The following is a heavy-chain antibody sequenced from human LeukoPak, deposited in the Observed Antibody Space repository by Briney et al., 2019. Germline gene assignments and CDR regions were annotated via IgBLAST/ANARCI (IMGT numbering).Heavy chain of an antibody. Sequence: GGSLRLSCTASGFVFSNSWMSWVRQAPGKGLEWVSYITGSGSTIYYADSVKGRFTISRDNAKNSLSLQMNSLRPEDTALYYCARDYYYDSSGDPNDAFDIWGQGTMVTVSS. J-gene: IGHJ3*02. D-gene: IGHD3-22*01. CDR2: ITGSGSTI. V-gene: IGHV3-11*04. CDR3: ARDYYYDSSGDPNDAFDI. CDR1: GFVFSNSW.